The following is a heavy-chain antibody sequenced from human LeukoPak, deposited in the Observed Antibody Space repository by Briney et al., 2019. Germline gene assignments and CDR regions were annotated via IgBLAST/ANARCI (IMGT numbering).Heavy chain of an antibody. J-gene: IGHJ4*02. V-gene: IGHV4-59*01. CDR1: GGSISSYY. CDR2: IYYSGST. Sequence: SETLSLTCTVSGGSISSYYWSWIRQPPGKGLEWIGYIYYSGSTNYNPSLKSRVTISVDTSKNQFSLKLSSVTAADTAVYYCARCGGDCYSLGYWGQGTLVTVSS. D-gene: IGHD2-21*02. CDR3: ARCGGDCYSLGY.